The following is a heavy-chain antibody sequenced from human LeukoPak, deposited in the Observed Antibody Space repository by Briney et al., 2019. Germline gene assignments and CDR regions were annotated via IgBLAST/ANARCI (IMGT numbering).Heavy chain of an antibody. J-gene: IGHJ6*02. CDR2: IYYSGST. D-gene: IGHD3-10*01. CDR3: ARVIRDLFGYYYGMDV. Sequence: SETLSLTCTVSGGSISSYYWSWIRQPPGKGLEWIGYIYYSGSTNYNPSLKSRVTISVDTSKNQFSLKLSSVTAADTAVYYCARVIRDLFGYYYGMDVWGQGTTVTVSS. V-gene: IGHV4-59*12. CDR1: GGSISSYY.